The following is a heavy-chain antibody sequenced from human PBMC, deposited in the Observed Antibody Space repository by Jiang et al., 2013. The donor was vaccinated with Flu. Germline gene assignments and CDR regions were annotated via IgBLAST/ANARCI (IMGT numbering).Heavy chain of an antibody. D-gene: IGHD3-22*01. CDR3: ARDWSSFRNEVVIGY. J-gene: IGHJ4*02. CDR1: YS. V-gene: IGHV3-21*01. CDR2: ISSSSSYI. Sequence: YSMNWVRQAPGKGLEWVSSISSSSSYIYYADSVKGRFTISRDNAKNSLYLQMNSLRAEDTAVYYCARDWSSFRNEVVIGYWGQGTLVTVSS.